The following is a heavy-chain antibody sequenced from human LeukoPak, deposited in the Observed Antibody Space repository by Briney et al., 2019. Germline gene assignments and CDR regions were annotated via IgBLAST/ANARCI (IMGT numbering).Heavy chain of an antibody. J-gene: IGHJ4*02. Sequence: PGGSLRLSCAASGFTFSSYEMNWVRQSPGKGLEWVSYISSSGSTIYYADSVKGRFTISRDNAKNSLYLQMNSLRAEDTAVYYCARVIAAAVYYFDYWGQGTLVTVSS. V-gene: IGHV3-48*03. CDR3: ARVIAAAVYYFDY. CDR2: ISSSGSTI. D-gene: IGHD6-13*01. CDR1: GFTFSSYE.